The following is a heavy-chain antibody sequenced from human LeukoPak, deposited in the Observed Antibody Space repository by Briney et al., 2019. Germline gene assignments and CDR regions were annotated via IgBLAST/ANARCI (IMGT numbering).Heavy chain of an antibody. CDR1: GFTFSSYG. D-gene: IGHD3-22*01. CDR2: ISYDGSNK. CDR3: AKSWDSSGYSLTFYY. J-gene: IGHJ4*02. Sequence: GGSLRLSCAASGFTFSSYGMHWVRQAPGKGLEWVAVISYDGSNKYYADSVKGRFTISRDNSKNTLYLQMNSLRAEDTAVYYCAKSWDSSGYSLTFYYWGQGNLVTVSS. V-gene: IGHV3-30*18.